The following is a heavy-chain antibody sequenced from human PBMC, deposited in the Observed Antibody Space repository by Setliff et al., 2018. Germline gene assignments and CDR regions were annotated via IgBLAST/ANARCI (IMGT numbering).Heavy chain of an antibody. CDR1: GASISGSAYY. CDR3: ARHSSWGNVWGSYRYNFFDY. V-gene: IGHV4-39*01. D-gene: IGHD3-16*02. CDR2: VYSSGSP. Sequence: SETLSLTCNVSGASISGSAYYWGWIRQPPGKGLEWIGSVYSSGSPYYNPSLKSRVTISLDTSKNQFSLKLSSVTAADTAVYYCARHSSWGNVWGSYRYNFFDYWGQGTLVTVSS. J-gene: IGHJ4*02.